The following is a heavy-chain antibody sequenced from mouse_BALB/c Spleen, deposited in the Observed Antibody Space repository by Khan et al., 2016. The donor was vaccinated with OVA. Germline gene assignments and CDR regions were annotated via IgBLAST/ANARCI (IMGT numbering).Heavy chain of an antibody. CDR2: INPNNGGT. CDR1: GYIFTSYY. V-gene: IGHV1S81*02. J-gene: IGHJ3*01. D-gene: IGHD2-2*01. CDR3: TRSGYGSFAY. Sequence: QIQLVQSGAELVKPGASVKLSCKASGYIFTSYYMYWVKQRPGQGLEWIGEINPNNGGTNFNEKFKSKATLTVEQSSSTAYMQLSSLTSEDSAVYYCTRSGYGSFAYWGQGTLVTVSA.